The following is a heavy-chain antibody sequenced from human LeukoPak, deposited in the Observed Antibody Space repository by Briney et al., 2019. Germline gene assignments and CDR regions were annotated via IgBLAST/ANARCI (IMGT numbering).Heavy chain of an antibody. CDR2: ISAYNGNT. V-gene: IGHV1-18*01. D-gene: IGHD5-12*01. J-gene: IGHJ4*02. Sequence: ASVKVSCKASGYTFTSYGISWVRQAPGQGLEWMGWISAYNGNTNYAQKLQGRVTMTTDTSTSTAYMELRSLRSDDTAVYYCAGDLFDVGYADYWGQGTLVTVSS. CDR1: GYTFTSYG. CDR3: AGDLFDVGYADY.